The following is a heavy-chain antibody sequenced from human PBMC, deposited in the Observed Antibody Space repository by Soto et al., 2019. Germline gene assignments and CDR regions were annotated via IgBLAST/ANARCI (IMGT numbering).Heavy chain of an antibody. CDR2: IYYSGST. D-gene: IGHD2-2*01. J-gene: IGHJ4*02. CDR1: GGSISSSSYY. V-gene: IGHV4-39*01. Sequence: PSETLSLTCTVSGGSISSSSYYWGWIRQPPGKGLEWIGSIYYSGSTYYNPSLKSRVTISVDTSKNQFSLKLSSVTAADTAVYYCARAGSYATFFYFDYWGQGNLVTVSS. CDR3: ARAGSYATFFYFDY.